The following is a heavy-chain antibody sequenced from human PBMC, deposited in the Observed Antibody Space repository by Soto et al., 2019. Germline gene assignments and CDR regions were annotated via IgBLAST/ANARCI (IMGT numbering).Heavy chain of an antibody. V-gene: IGHV1-58*01. Sequence: GASVKVSCKASGFTFTSSAVQWVRQARGQRLEWIGWIVVGSGNTNYAQKFQERVTITRDMSTSTAYMELSSLRSEDTAVYYCAADPGYSYGNFDYWGQGTLVTVSS. CDR2: IVVGSGNT. D-gene: IGHD5-18*01. CDR1: GFTFTSSA. J-gene: IGHJ4*02. CDR3: AADPGYSYGNFDY.